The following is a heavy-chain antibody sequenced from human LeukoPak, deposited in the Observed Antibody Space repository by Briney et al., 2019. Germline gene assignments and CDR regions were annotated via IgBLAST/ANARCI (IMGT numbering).Heavy chain of an antibody. V-gene: IGHV4-61*02. Sequence: SETLSLTCTVSGGSISSGSYYWSWIRQPAGKGLEWIGRIYTSGSTNYNPSLKSRVTISVDTSKNQFSLKLSSVTAADTAVYYCARDKWFGELLSDYYYYMDVWGKGTTVTISS. CDR1: GGSISSGSYY. CDR3: ARDKWFGELLSDYYYYMDV. CDR2: IYTSGST. J-gene: IGHJ6*03. D-gene: IGHD3-10*01.